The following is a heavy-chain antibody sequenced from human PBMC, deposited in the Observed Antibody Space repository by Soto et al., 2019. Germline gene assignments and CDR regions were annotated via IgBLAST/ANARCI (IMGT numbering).Heavy chain of an antibody. V-gene: IGHV4-34*01. CDR3: ARATLLTGFYVVYFDV. CDR2: INHSGST. D-gene: IGHD3-9*01. J-gene: IGHJ2*01. CDR1: GGSFSGYY. Sequence: QVQLHQWGAGLLKPSETLSLTCAVSGGSFSGYYWSWIRQSPGKGLEWIGEINHSGSTKHNPSLQCRVTISEDTSKNQFSLKLNSVTAADTAVYYCARATLLTGFYVVYFDVWGRGILVTVSS.